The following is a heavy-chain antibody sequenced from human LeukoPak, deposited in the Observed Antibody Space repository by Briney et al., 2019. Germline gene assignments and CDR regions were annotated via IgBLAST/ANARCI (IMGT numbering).Heavy chain of an antibody. J-gene: IGHJ4*02. V-gene: IGHV3-30*18. CDR2: ISYDGSNK. CDR3: AKDRRSTSSSYFDY. D-gene: IGHD2-2*01. CDR1: GFTFSSYG. Sequence: GGSLRLSCAASGFTFSSYGMHWVRQAPGKGLEWVAVISYDGSNKYYADSVKGRFTISRDNSKNTLYLQMNSLRAEDTAVYYCAKDRRSTSSSYFDYWGQGTLVTVSS.